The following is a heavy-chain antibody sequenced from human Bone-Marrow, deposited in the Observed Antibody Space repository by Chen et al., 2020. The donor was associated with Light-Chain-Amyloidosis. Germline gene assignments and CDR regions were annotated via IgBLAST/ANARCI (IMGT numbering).Heavy chain of an antibody. D-gene: IGHD6-19*01. CDR3: ARGWDSGWSYFDN. CDR1: GLSFGEKY. CDR2: IDSRSTYR. V-gene: IGHV3-11*06. Sequence: QVQLVDSGGGLVKPGGSLRLSCAASGLSFGEKYMTWIRQTAGKGLEWVAYIDSRSTYRNYADSAKGRFTISRDNAKNSLYLQMNSLRVEDTGVYYCARGWDSGWSYFDNWGQGTLVTVSS. J-gene: IGHJ4*02.